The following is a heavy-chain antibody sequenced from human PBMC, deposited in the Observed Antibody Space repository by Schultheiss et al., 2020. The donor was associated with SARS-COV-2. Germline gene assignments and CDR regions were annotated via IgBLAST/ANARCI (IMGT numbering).Heavy chain of an antibody. Sequence: GVSLRLSCVASGFTFSDYVMNWVRQAPGKGLEWVSGISGGGGDTWNAESVRGRFTVSRDNSRNTLYLQMNSLRAEDTAVYYCARVRGRSGYYFDYWGQGTLVTVSS. CDR2: ISGGGGDT. CDR1: GFTFSDYV. V-gene: IGHV3-23*01. CDR3: ARVRGRSGYYFDY. D-gene: IGHD3-10*01. J-gene: IGHJ4*02.